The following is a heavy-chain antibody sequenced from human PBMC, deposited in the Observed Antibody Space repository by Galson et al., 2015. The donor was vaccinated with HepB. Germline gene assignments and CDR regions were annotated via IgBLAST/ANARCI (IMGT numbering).Heavy chain of an antibody. CDR2: INHSGIT. V-gene: IGHV4-34*01. CDR3: ARGASTPYCSSTSCYLWFDP. J-gene: IGHJ5*02. Sequence: TLSLTCAVYGGSFSAFHWNWIRQSPGKGLEWIGEINHSGITNYNPSLKSRVTMSVDTSKKQFSLKLNSMTAADTAVYYCARGASTPYCSSTSCYLWFDPWGQGTLVTVSS. D-gene: IGHD2-2*01. CDR1: GGSFSAFH.